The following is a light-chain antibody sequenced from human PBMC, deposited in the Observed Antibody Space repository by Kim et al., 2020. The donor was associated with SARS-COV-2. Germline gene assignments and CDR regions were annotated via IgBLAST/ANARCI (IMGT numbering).Light chain of an antibody. CDR1: QSVADY. CDR3: QQSHSTPYT. CDR2: ATS. Sequence: ASVGDRVTITCRPSQSVADYLHWYQHKPGKAPKLLIYATSDLQTGVPSRFSGRGSGTDFTLTISSLEPEDFATYYCQQSHSTPYTFGQGTKVDIK. J-gene: IGKJ2*01. V-gene: IGKV1-39*01.